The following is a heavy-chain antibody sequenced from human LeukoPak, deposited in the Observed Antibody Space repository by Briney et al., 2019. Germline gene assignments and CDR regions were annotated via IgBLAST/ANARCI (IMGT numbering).Heavy chain of an antibody. D-gene: IGHD1-26*01. J-gene: IGHJ4*02. CDR3: TRDLSATARAYDY. Sequence: PGGSLRLSCAASGFILSDYNMNWVRQAPGKGLEWVSFIDISGTYITYADSVKGRFTISRENANNSLYLQMNSLRAEDTAVYYCTRDLSATARAYDYWGQGTLVSVSS. CDR1: GFILSDYN. V-gene: IGHV3-21*01. CDR2: IDISGTYI.